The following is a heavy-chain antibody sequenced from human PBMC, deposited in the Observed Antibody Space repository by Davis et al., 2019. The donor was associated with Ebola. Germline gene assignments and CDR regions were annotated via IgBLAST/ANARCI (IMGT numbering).Heavy chain of an antibody. V-gene: IGHV3-21*01. CDR3: ARRHSGSYYILDY. J-gene: IGHJ4*02. Sequence: PGGSLRLSCAASGFTFSSYSMNWVRQAPGKGLEWVLSISSSSSYIYYADSVKGRFTISRDNAKNSLYLQMNSLRAEDTAVYYCARRHSGSYYILDYWGQGTLVTVSS. D-gene: IGHD1-26*01. CDR2: ISSSSSYI. CDR1: GFTFSSYS.